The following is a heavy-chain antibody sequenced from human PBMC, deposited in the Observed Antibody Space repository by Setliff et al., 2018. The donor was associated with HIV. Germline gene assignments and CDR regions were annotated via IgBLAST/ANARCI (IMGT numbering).Heavy chain of an antibody. Sequence: PGGSLRLSCAASEFIFSRYAIYWVRQAPGKGLEWVATISSDGSDKYYADSVKGRFTVSRDNAENSVYLQMNGLRVDDTALYYCTRDGGEYWGEGTLVTVSS. CDR1: EFIFSRYA. CDR2: ISSDGSDK. D-gene: IGHD3-16*01. V-gene: IGHV3-30*07. J-gene: IGHJ4*02. CDR3: TRDGGEY.